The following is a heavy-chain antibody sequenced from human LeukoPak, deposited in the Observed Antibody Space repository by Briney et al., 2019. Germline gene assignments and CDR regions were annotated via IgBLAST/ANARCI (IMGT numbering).Heavy chain of an antibody. D-gene: IGHD5-18*01. Sequence: SETLSLTCTVSDVSISSHYWSWLRQPPGKGLEWIAYMRDTVNTKDNPSFKSRLTLSADTTKNQFSLRLSSVTAADTAVYYCATIKRGNIYGYFDFWGQGILVTVSS. CDR2: MRDTVNT. CDR1: DVSISSHY. CDR3: ATIKRGNIYGYFDF. J-gene: IGHJ4*02. V-gene: IGHV4-59*11.